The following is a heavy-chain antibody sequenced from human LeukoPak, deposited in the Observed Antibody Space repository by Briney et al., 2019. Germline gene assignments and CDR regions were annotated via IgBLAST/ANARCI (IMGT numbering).Heavy chain of an antibody. Sequence: PGGSLRLSCAASGFTFSSYAMSWVRQAPGKGLEWVSAISGSGGSTYYADSVKGRFTISRDNSKNTLYLQMNSLRAEDTAVYCCANYLEHAEVIDYWGQGTLVTVSS. D-gene: IGHD1-1*01. V-gene: IGHV3-23*01. J-gene: IGHJ4*02. CDR2: ISGSGGST. CDR1: GFTFSSYA. CDR3: ANYLEHAEVIDY.